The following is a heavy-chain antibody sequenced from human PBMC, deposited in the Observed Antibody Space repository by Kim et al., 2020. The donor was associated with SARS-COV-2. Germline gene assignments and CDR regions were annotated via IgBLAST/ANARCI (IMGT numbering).Heavy chain of an antibody. Sequence: SETLSLTCTVSGGSISSGDYYWSWIRQPPGKGLEWIGYIYYSGSTYYNPSLKSRVTISVDTSKNQFSLKLSSVTAADTAVYYCASSPPEFYCSGGSCYLDYFDYWGQGTLVTVSS. V-gene: IGHV4-30-4*01. CDR3: ASSPPEFYCSGGSCYLDYFDY. CDR1: GGSISSGDYY. D-gene: IGHD2-15*01. CDR2: IYYSGST. J-gene: IGHJ4*02.